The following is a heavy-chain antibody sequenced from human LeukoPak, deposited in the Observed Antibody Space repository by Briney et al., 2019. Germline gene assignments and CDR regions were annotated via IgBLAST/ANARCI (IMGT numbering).Heavy chain of an antibody. CDR3: ASGDYDGSGSYPIDY. Sequence: SETLSLTCTVSGVSISSYYWSWIRQPPGKGLEWIGEINHSGSTNYNPSLKSRVTISVDTSKNQFSLKLSSVTAADTAVYYCASGDYDGSGSYPIDYWGQGTLVTVSS. CDR2: INHSGST. CDR1: GVSISSYY. V-gene: IGHV4-34*01. J-gene: IGHJ4*02. D-gene: IGHD3-10*01.